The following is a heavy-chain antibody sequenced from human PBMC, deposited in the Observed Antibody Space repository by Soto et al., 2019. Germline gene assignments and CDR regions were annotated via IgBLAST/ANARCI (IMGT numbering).Heavy chain of an antibody. CDR3: ARGRGYYDILTGYYHYYYGMDV. J-gene: IGHJ6*02. Sequence: SETLSLTCTVSGGSISSYYWSWIRQPPGKGLEWIGYIYYSGSTNYNPSLKSRVTISVDTSKNQFPLKLSSVTAADTAVYYCARGRGYYDILTGYYHYYYGMDVWGQGTTVTVSS. CDR2: IYYSGST. CDR1: GGSISSYY. V-gene: IGHV4-59*01. D-gene: IGHD3-9*01.